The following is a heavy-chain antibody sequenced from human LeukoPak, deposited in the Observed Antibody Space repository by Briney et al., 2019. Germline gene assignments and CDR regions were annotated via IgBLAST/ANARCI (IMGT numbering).Heavy chain of an antibody. CDR3: ARGDGGDFDY. CDR2: VHTTGGA. J-gene: IGHJ4*02. V-gene: IGHV4-4*07. CDR1: GGSISTYY. Sequence: PSESLSLTCTVSGGSISTYYWSWIRQSAGKGLEWIGRVHTTGGARYNPSLQSRVTMSLDTSKNQFSLHLDSVTAADTAVYYRARGDGGDFDYWGQGTLVTVSS.